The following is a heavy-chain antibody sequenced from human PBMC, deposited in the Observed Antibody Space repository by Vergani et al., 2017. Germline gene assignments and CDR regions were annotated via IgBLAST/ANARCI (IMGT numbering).Heavy chain of an antibody. Sequence: QITLRASGPALVKPTQTLTLTCTFSGFSLSTSGVCVSWIRQPPGKALEWLARIDWDDDKYYSTSLKTRLTISKDTSKNQVVLTMTNMDPVDTATYYCARTYDSSGYYSHFFDYWGQGTLVTVSS. J-gene: IGHJ4*02. V-gene: IGHV2-70*15. CDR1: GFSLSTSGVC. CDR2: IDWDDDK. D-gene: IGHD3-22*01. CDR3: ARTYDSSGYYSHFFDY.